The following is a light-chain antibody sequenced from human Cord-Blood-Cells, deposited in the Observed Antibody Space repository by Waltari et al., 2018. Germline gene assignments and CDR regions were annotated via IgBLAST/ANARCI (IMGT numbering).Light chain of an antibody. CDR1: SSDVGGYNY. CDR3: CSYAGSYTYV. CDR2: DVS. Sequence: QSALTQPRSVSGSPGQSVTISCTGTSSDVGGYNYVSWYQQHPGKAPKLMIYDVSKRTSGVPDRFSGSKSGNPASRTISGLQAEDEADYYCCSYAGSYTYVFGTGTKVTVL. V-gene: IGLV2-11*01. J-gene: IGLJ1*01.